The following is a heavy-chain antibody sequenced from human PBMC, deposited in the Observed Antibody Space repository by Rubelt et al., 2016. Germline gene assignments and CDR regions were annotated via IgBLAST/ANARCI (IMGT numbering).Heavy chain of an antibody. CDR2: ISDNGRNT. V-gene: IGHV3-23*01. CDR3: ARDVGDIMFDY. D-gene: IGHD1-26*01. CDR1: GFTFSRFV. Sequence: VQLLESGGGFVQPGGSLRLSCTASGFTFSRFVISWVRQAPGQGPEWVSTISDNGRNTHYAVSVRGRFTISRDNSKSMMYLQMSSLRAEDTAVYYCARDVGDIMFDYWGQGTLVTVSS. J-gene: IGHJ4*02.